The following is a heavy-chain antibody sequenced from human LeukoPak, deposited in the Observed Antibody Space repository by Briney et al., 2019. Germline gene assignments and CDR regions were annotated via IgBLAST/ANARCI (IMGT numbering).Heavy chain of an antibody. D-gene: IGHD6-13*01. CDR2: ISGSGGST. CDR3: AKDGTAAGTYWYYYYYYMDV. J-gene: IGHJ6*03. V-gene: IGHV3-23*01. CDR1: GFTFSSYA. Sequence: GGSLRLSCAASGFTFSSYAMSWVRQAPGKGLDWVSAISGSGGSTYYADSVKGRFTISRDSSKNTLYLQMNSLRAEDTAVYYCAKDGTAAGTYWYYYYYYMDVWGKGTTVTVSS.